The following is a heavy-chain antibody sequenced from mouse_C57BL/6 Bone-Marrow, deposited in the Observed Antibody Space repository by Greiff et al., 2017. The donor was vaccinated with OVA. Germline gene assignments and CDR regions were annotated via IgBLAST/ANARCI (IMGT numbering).Heavy chain of an antibody. J-gene: IGHJ3*01. V-gene: IGHV5-4*01. CDR2: ISDGGSYT. D-gene: IGHD1-1*01. Sequence: EVQGVESGGGLVKPGGSLKLSCAASGFTFSSYAMSWVRQTPEKRLEWVATISDGGSYTYYPDNVKGRFTISRDNAKNNLYLQMSHLKSEDTAMYYCARDYYGGSPFAYWGQGTLVTVSA. CDR1: GFTFSSYA. CDR3: ARDYYGGSPFAY.